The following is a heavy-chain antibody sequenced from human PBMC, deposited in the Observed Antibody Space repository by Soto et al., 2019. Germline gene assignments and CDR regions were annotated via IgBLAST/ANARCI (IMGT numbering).Heavy chain of an antibody. J-gene: IGHJ5*02. CDR1: GFSLSTSGVG. D-gene: IGHD1-7*01. Sequence: QITLKESGPTLVKPTQTLTLTCTFSGFSLSTSGVGMGWIRQPPGKALEWLALIYWDDDKRYSPSLKSRLTITKDTSKNQVVLTMTNMDPVDTATYYCAPLELSITGTPYDPWGQGTLVTVSS. CDR2: IYWDDDK. CDR3: APLELSITGTPYDP. V-gene: IGHV2-5*02.